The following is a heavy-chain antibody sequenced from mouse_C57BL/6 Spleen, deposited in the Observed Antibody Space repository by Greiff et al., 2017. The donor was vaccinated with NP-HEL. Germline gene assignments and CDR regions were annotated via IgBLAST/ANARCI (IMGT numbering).Heavy chain of an antibody. D-gene: IGHD2-3*01. V-gene: IGHV1-50*01. CDR2: IDSSGSYT. Sequence: QVQLQQPGAELVKPGASVKLFCKASGYTFTSYRMQWVKQRPGPGLEWIGEIDSSGSYTNYNQKFKGKATLTVDTSSSTAYMQLSSLTSEDSAVYYCARGVYDGYYGLSFDYWGQGTTLTVSS. CDR1: GYTFTSYR. J-gene: IGHJ2*01. CDR3: ARGVYDGYYGLSFDY.